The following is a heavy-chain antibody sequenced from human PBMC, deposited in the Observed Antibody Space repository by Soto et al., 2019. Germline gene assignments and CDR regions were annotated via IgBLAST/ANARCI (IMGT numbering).Heavy chain of an antibody. D-gene: IGHD2-15*01. Sequence: SVKVSCKASGGTFSSYAISWVRQAPGQGLEWMGGIIPIFGTANYAQKFQGRVTITADKSTSTAYMELSSLRSEDTAVYYCARGRVVAAGGYYYYYYGMDVWGQGTTVTVSS. CDR2: IIPIFGTA. V-gene: IGHV1-69*06. CDR3: ARGRVVAAGGYYYYYYGMDV. J-gene: IGHJ6*02. CDR1: GGTFSSYA.